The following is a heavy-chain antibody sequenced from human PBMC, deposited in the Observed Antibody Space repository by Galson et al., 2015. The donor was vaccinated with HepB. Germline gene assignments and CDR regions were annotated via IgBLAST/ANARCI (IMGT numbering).Heavy chain of an antibody. CDR3: AGTVGGTWDPFDV. J-gene: IGHJ3*01. CDR2: ISNDGNDK. CDR1: GFTFSSYG. D-gene: IGHD1-26*01. V-gene: IGHV3-30*03. Sequence: SLRLSCAASGFTFSSYGIHWVRQAPGKGLEWVAFISNDGNDKYYGDSVRGRFIISRDNSKNTLYLQMNSLRAEDTAVFYCAGTVGGTWDPFDVWGQGTMVTVSS.